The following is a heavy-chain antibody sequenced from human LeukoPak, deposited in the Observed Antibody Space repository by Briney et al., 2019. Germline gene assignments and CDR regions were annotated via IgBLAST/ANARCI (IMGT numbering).Heavy chain of an antibody. CDR2: INPNSGGT. CDR3: ARVRGYSSSSGFDY. Sequence: ASVKVSCKASGYTFTGYYMHWVRQAPGQGLGWMGWINPNSGGTNYAQKFQGRVTMTRDTSISTAYMELSRLRSDDTAVYYCARVRGYSSSSGFDYWGQGTLVTVSS. J-gene: IGHJ4*02. V-gene: IGHV1-2*02. D-gene: IGHD6-6*01. CDR1: GYTFTGYY.